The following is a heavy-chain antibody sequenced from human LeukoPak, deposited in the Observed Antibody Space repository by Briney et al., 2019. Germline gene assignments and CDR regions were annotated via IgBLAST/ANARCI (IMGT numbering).Heavy chain of an antibody. J-gene: IGHJ3*02. CDR3: ARDHHRRLYDSQARDTFDI. V-gene: IGHV3-30*02. D-gene: IGHD3-22*01. CDR1: GFTFSSYG. CDR2: TRYDGSNK. Sequence: PGGSLRLSCAASGFTFSSYGMHWVRQAPGKGLEWVAFTRYDGSNKYYADSVKGRFTISRDNSKNTLYLQMNSLRAEDTAVYYCARDHHRRLYDSQARDTFDIWGQGTMVTVSS.